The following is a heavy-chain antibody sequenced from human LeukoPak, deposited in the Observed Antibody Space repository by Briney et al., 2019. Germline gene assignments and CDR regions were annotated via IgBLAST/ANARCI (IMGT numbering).Heavy chain of an antibody. CDR3: AKALPLSYFDY. CDR2: ISGSSVNL. Sequence: GGSLRLSCAASGFTFSSYTMSWVRQAPGRGLEWVSVISGSSVNLDYADSVKGRFTISRDNFKNTLYLQMNSLRAEDTAVYYCAKALPLSYFDYWGQGTLVTVSS. CDR1: GFTFSSYT. J-gene: IGHJ4*02. V-gene: IGHV3-23*01.